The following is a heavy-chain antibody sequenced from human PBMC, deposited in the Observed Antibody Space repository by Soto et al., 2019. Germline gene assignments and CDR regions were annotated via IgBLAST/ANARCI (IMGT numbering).Heavy chain of an antibody. D-gene: IGHD6-13*01. CDR2: IDPGDSKT. CDR1: GYNFDTYW. V-gene: IGHV5-10-1*01. Sequence: ESLKISCKGSGYNFDTYWINWVRQMPGKGLEWMGRIDPGDSKTKYSPSLEGHITISVDKSINTTYLQWRSLKASDTAIYYCARRIAAAGGCYYYAFDVWGQGTAVTVSS. J-gene: IGHJ6*02. CDR3: ARRIAAAGGCYYYAFDV.